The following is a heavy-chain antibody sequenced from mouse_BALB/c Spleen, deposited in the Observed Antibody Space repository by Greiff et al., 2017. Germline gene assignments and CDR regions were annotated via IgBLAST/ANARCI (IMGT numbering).Heavy chain of an antibody. CDR2: IRSKDNNHAT. Sequence: EVMLVESGGGLVQPGGSMKLSCAASGFTFSDAWMDWVRQSPEKGLEWVAEIRSKDNNHATYYAESVKGRFTISRDDSKSSVYLQMNSLRAEDTGIYYCTRGPFAYWGQGTLVTVSA. CDR1: GFTFSDAW. J-gene: IGHJ3*01. CDR3: TRGPFAY. V-gene: IGHV6-6*01.